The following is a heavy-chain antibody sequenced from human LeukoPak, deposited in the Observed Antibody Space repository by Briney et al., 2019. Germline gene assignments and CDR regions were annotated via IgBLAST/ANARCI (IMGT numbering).Heavy chain of an antibody. D-gene: IGHD3-9*01. CDR2: IKSKTDGGTT. V-gene: IGHV3-15*01. CDR1: GFTFSNAW. CDR3: TTEPSLNYDILTGPWG. Sequence: GGSLRLSCAGSGFTFSNAWMSWVRQAPGKGLEWVGRIKSKTDGGTTDYAAPVKGRFTISRDDSKNTLYLQMNSLKTEDTAVYYCTTEPSLNYDILTGPWGWGQGTLVTVSS. J-gene: IGHJ4*02.